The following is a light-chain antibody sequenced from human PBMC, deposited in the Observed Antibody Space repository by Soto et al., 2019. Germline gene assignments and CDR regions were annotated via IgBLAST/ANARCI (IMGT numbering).Light chain of an antibody. CDR1: QSVSNN. CDR3: QQYDNWPPT. CDR2: GAS. V-gene: IGKV3-15*01. Sequence: EIVMTQSPATLSVSPGERATLSCRASQSVSNNLAWYQQKPGQAPRLLIYGASTRATGFPARFSGSGSGTEFTLTISSLQSEDFAVYYCQQYDNWPPTFGQGTKV. J-gene: IGKJ1*01.